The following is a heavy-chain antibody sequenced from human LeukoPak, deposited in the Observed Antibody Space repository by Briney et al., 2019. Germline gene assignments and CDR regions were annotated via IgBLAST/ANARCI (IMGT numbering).Heavy chain of an antibody. V-gene: IGHV1-24*01. Sequence: ASVKVSCKVSGYTLTELSMHWVRQAPGKGLEWMGGFDPEDGKTIYAQKFQGRVTMTEDTSTDTAYMELSSLRSEDTAVYYCATVYCSSGNCYSEFGYWGQGTLVTVSS. J-gene: IGHJ4*02. CDR1: GYTLTELS. CDR2: FDPEDGKT. CDR3: ATVYCSSGNCYSEFGY. D-gene: IGHD2-15*01.